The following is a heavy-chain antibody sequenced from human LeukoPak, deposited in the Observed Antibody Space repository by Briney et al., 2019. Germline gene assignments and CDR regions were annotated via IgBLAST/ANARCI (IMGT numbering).Heavy chain of an antibody. CDR1: GFTFSTYS. CDR3: ARDPAGAGIYYDF. D-gene: IGHD6-19*01. CDR2: ISSAGGTR. V-gene: IGHV3-48*01. Sequence: PGGSLRLSCVASGFTFSTYSMNWLRQAPGKGLEWISYISSAGGTRHYADPVKGRFSISRDNAKNSLYLEMNGLEAEDTAMYYCARDPAGAGIYYDFWGQGTLVTVSS. J-gene: IGHJ4*02.